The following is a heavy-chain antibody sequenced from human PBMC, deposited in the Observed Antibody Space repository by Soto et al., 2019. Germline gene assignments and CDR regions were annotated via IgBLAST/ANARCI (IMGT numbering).Heavy chain of an antibody. D-gene: IGHD3-10*01. J-gene: IGHJ4*02. CDR3: ARAPVSGSGRTYYFDY. V-gene: IGHV1-18*01. CDR1: GSPFTSYD. CDR2: ISADNGNT. Sequence: ASVKVSCMASGSPFTSYDISWVHQAPVQGLEWMGWISADNGNTNYAQKLQGRVTMTTDTSTSTGYMELRSLRSDDTAVYYCARAPVSGSGRTYYFDYWGQGTLVTVSS.